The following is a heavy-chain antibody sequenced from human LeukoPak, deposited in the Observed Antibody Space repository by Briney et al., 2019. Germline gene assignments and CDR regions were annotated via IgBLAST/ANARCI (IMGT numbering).Heavy chain of an antibody. CDR1: GFTFSNAW. V-gene: IGHV3-15*01. D-gene: IGHD2-2*01. Sequence: GGSLRLSCAASGFTFSNAWVSWVRQAPGKGLEWVGRIKSKTDGGTTDYAAPVKGRFTISRDDSKNTLYLQMNSLKTEDTAVYYCTTDCSSTSCHGPFDYWGQGTLVTVSS. CDR2: IKSKTDGGTT. CDR3: TTDCSSTSCHGPFDY. J-gene: IGHJ4*02.